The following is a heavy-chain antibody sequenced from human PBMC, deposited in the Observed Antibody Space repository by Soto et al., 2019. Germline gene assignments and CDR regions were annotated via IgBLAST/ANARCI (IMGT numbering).Heavy chain of an antibody. D-gene: IGHD3-16*02. J-gene: IGHJ4*02. CDR3: AGPYRGAFGGVIVYFDY. Sequence: ASVKVSCKASGYTFTSYGISWVRQAPGQGLEWMGWISAYNGNTNYAQKLQGRVNMTTDTSTSTAYMELRSLRSDDTAVYFCAGPYRGAFGGVIVYFDYSGQRNLVAVSS. V-gene: IGHV1-18*04. CDR2: ISAYNGNT. CDR1: GYTFTSYG.